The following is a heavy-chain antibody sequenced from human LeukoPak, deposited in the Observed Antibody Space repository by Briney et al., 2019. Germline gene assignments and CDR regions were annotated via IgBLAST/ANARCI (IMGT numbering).Heavy chain of an antibody. J-gene: IGHJ4*02. Sequence: GASVKVSCKVSGYTLTKLSMHWVRQAPGKGLEWMGGFDPEDGETIYAQKFQGRVTMTEDTSTDTAYMELGSLRSEDTAVYYCATETKVGATTSPYYFDYWGQGTLVTVSS. CDR2: FDPEDGET. CDR3: ATETKVGATTSPYYFDY. V-gene: IGHV1-24*01. CDR1: GYTLTKLS. D-gene: IGHD1-26*01.